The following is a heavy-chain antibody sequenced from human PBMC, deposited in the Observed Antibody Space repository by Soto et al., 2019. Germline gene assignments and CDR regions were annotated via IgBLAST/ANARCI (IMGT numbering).Heavy chain of an antibody. D-gene: IGHD2-2*01. CDR2: ISSSGIVR. CDR1: GFTFSNYY. CDR3: ASEERRCGSSSSSCYPQPTDY. Sequence: PGGSLRLPCAAAGFTFSNYYMSWIRQAPGKGLEWVSYISSSGIVRNYAGSVKGRFTISRDNAKNSLYLQMKSLRPVDPAVSSFASEERRCGSSSSSCYPQPTDYWGQGTPVTVSS. J-gene: IGHJ4*02. V-gene: IGHV3-11*01.